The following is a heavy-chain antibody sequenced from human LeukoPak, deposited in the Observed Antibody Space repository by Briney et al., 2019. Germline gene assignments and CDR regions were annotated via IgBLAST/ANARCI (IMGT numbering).Heavy chain of an antibody. CDR1: AYTFTSYA. V-gene: IGHV1-18*01. D-gene: IGHD6-13*01. CDR2: ISAYNGNT. J-gene: IGHJ4*02. Sequence: GASVEVSCKASAYTFTSYAINWVRQAPGQGLEWMGWISAYNGNTNYAQKFQGRVTMTTDTSTSTAYMELRSLRSDDTVMYYCARGSEQQLVRGGFDYWGQGTLVTVSS. CDR3: ARGSEQQLVRGGFDY.